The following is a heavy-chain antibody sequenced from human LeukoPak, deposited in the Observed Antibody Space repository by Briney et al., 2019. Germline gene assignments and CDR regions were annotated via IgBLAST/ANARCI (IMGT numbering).Heavy chain of an antibody. V-gene: IGHV4-34*01. CDR2: INHSGST. J-gene: IGHJ4*02. Sequence: SETLSLTCAVYGGSFRNYYWSWLREPPGKGLEWIGEINHSGSTKYNPSLKSRVTISVDRSKNQFSLKLSSVTAADTAVYYCARGPDFYDSSGYYPIWGQGTLVTVSS. CDR1: GGSFRNYY. D-gene: IGHD3-22*01. CDR3: ARGPDFYDSSGYYPI.